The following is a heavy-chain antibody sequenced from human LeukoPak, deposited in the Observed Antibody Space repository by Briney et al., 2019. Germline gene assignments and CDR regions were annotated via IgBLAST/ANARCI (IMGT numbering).Heavy chain of an antibody. CDR2: INPNSGGT. D-gene: IGHD6-19*01. CDR1: GYTFTGYY. CDR3: ARSRIAVAGRGDAFDI. J-gene: IGHJ3*02. V-gene: IGHV1-2*04. Sequence: GPVKVSCKASGYTFTGYYMHWVRQAPGQGLEWMGWINPNSGGTNYAQKFQGWVTMTRDTSISTAYMELSRLRSDDTAVYYCARSRIAVAGRGDAFDIWGQGTMVTVSS.